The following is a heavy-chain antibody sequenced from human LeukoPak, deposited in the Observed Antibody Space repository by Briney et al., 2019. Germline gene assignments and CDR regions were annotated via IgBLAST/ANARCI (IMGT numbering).Heavy chain of an antibody. J-gene: IGHJ1*01. CDR3: AKAKQWQKYFQH. D-gene: IGHD6-19*01. V-gene: IGHV1-2*02. CDR2: INPNSGGT. CDR1: GYTFTGYY. Sequence: ASVTVSCKASGYTFTGYYMHWVRQAPGQGLEWMGWINPNSGGTNYAQKFQGRVTMTRDTSISTAYMELSRLRSDDTAVYYCAKAKQWQKYFQHWGQGTLVTVSS.